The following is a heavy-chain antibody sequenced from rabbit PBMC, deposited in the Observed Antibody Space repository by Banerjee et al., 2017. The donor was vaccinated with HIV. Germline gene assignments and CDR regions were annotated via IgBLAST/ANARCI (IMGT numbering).Heavy chain of an antibody. J-gene: IGHJ4*01. CDR2: IYPDYGST. CDR3: ARSTNSGYYIPLKL. CDR1: GIDFSNYG. D-gene: IGHD1-1*01. Sequence: QEQLVESGGGLVQPGGFLKLSCKASGIDFSNYGISWVRQVLGKGLEWIAFIYPDYGSTDFASWVNGRFTISLDKAHNTVFLQMTSLTAADTATYFCARSTNSGYYIPLKLWGPGTLVT. V-gene: IGHV1S47*01.